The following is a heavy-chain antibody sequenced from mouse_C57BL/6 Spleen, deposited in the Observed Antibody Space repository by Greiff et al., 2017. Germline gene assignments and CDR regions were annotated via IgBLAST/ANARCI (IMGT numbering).Heavy chain of an antibody. CDR2: IYPSDSET. Sequence: VQLQQPGAELVRPGSSVKLSCKASGYTFTSYWMDWVKQRPGQGLEWIGNIYPSDSETHYNQKFKDKATLTVDKSSSTAYMQLSSLTSEDSAVYYCARRRLLGAMDYWGQGTSVTVSS. V-gene: IGHV1-61*01. D-gene: IGHD2-3*01. J-gene: IGHJ4*01. CDR3: ARRRLLGAMDY. CDR1: GYTFTSYW.